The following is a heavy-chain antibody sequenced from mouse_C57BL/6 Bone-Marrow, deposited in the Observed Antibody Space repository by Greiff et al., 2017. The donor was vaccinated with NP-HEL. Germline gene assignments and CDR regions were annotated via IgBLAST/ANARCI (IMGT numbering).Heavy chain of an antibody. J-gene: IGHJ2*01. Sequence: QVQLQQPGAELVKPGASVKLSCKASGYTFTSYWMHWVKQRPGQGLEWIGMIHPNSGSTNYNEKFKSKATLTVDKSSSTAYMQLSGLTSEDSAVSFCAPLTGTGIYYFDDWGRGTTLTVSS. CDR2: IHPNSGST. CDR1: GYTFTSYW. V-gene: IGHV1-64*01. CDR3: APLTGTGIYYFDD. D-gene: IGHD4-1*01.